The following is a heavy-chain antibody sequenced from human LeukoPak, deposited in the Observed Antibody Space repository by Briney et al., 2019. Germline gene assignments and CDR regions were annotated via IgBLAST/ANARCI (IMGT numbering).Heavy chain of an antibody. CDR3: AREQTAGTLYYFDY. D-gene: IGHD6-19*01. CDR1: GGSISSSSYY. J-gene: IGHJ4*02. CDR2: IYYSGST. Sequence: PSETLSLTCTVSGGSISSSSYYWGWIRQPPGKGLEWIGSIYYSGSTYYNPSLKSRVTISVDKSKNQFSLKLSSVTAADTAVYYCAREQTAGTLYYFDYWGQGTLVTVSS. V-gene: IGHV4-39*07.